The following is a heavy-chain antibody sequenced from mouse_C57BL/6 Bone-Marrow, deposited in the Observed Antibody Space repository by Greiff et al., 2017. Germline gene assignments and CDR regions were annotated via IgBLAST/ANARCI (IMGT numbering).Heavy chain of an antibody. D-gene: IGHD2-3*01. Sequence: VQLQQSGPGLVQPSQSLSITCTVSGFSLTSYGVHWVRQSPGKGLEWLGVIWSGGSTDYNAAFISRRSISKDNSKSQVFYKMNSLHADDTAIYYCARDGYYKDFDYWGQGTTLTVSS. V-gene: IGHV2-2*01. CDR3: ARDGYYKDFDY. CDR2: IWSGGST. CDR1: GFSLTSYG. J-gene: IGHJ2*01.